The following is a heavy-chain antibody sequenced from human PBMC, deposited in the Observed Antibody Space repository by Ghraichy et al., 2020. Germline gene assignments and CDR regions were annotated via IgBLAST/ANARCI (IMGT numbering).Heavy chain of an antibody. CDR3: ARVPELYYYYYYMDV. Sequence: GSLSLTCTVSGGSISSYYWSWIRQPPGKGLEWIGYIYYSGSTNYNPSLKSRVTISVDTSKNQFSLKLSSVTAADTAVYYCARVPELYYYYYYMDVWGKGTTVTVSS. V-gene: IGHV4-59*01. J-gene: IGHJ6*03. D-gene: IGHD3-10*01. CDR2: IYYSGST. CDR1: GGSISSYY.